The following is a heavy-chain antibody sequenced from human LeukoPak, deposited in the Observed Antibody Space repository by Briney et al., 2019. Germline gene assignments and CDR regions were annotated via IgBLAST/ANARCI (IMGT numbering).Heavy chain of an antibody. Sequence: GESLKISCMVSGYSFSNYWIGWVRQMPGKGLEWMGIIYPGDSDTKYSPSFQGHITISADKSISTAYLQWSSLKASDTAMYYCARQGYSSGWPNNWFDPWGQGTLVTVSS. J-gene: IGHJ5*02. CDR2: IYPGDSDT. CDR1: GYSFSNYW. V-gene: IGHV5-51*01. D-gene: IGHD6-19*01. CDR3: ARQGYSSGWPNNWFDP.